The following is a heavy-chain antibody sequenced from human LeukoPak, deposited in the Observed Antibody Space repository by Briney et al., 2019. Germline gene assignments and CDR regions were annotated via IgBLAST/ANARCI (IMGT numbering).Heavy chain of an antibody. D-gene: IGHD6-25*01. V-gene: IGHV5-51*01. Sequence: GGSLKISCKGSGYSFTSYWIGWVRQMPGKGLEWMGIINPVDSDTRFSSSFQGQVTISVDKSISTAYLQWSSLKASDTAIYYCARQGIRAATDYWGQGTLVTVSS. CDR3: ARQGIRAATDY. J-gene: IGHJ4*02. CDR1: GYSFTSYW. CDR2: INPVDSDT.